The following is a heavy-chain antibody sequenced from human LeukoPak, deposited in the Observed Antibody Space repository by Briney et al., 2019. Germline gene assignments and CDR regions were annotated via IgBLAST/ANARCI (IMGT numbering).Heavy chain of an antibody. D-gene: IGHD4-17*01. J-gene: IGHJ4*02. CDR3: ARSHDYGARYFDY. CDR1: GYSISCGYY. V-gene: IGHV4-38-2*02. CDR2: IYHSGST. Sequence: SETLSLTCTVSGYSISCGYYWGWIRQPPGKGLEWIGSIYHSGSTYYNPSLKSRVTISVDTSKNQFSLKLSSVTAADTAVYYCARSHDYGARYFDYWGQGTLVTVSS.